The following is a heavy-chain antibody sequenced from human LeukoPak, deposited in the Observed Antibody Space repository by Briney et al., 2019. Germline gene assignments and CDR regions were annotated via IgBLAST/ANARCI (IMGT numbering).Heavy chain of an antibody. J-gene: IGHJ4*02. V-gene: IGHV1-69*13. CDR3: ARDSGGSGWYFSNY. D-gene: IGHD6-19*01. CDR2: TIPIFATA. CDR1: GGTFISSA. Sequence: SVKVSCKASGGTFISSAISWVRQAPGQGLEWMGGTIPIFATANYAQKFQGRVTITADESTSTAYMELNSLRSEDTAVYYCARDSGGSGWYFSNYWGQGTLVTVSS.